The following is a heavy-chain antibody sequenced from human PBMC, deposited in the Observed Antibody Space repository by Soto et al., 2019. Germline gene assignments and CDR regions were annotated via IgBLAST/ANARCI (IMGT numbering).Heavy chain of an antibody. CDR1: GGSISSYY. D-gene: IGHD6-13*01. CDR3: ASSHAGAHITAAVH. J-gene: IGHJ4*02. Sequence: PSETLSLTCTVSGGSISSYYWSWIRQPPGKGLEWIGYIYYSGSTNHNPSLKSRVTISVDRSKNQFSLKLSSVTAADTAVYYCASSHAGAHITAAVHWGQGTLVTVSS. CDR2: IYYSGST. V-gene: IGHV4-59*12.